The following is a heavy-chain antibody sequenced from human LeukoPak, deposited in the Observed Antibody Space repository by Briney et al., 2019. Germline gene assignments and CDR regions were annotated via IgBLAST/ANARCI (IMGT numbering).Heavy chain of an antibody. D-gene: IGHD2-8*01. CDR2: VNSKSGNT. Sequence: ASVKVSCKASGYTFTNYDINWVRQAPGQGLEWMGWVNSKSGNTGYKQKFQARVTITRDTSMTTAYMELISLTSDDTAVYFCARGLPLGYCTYGVCYPPKHFDFWGQGTLVTVSS. CDR3: ARGLPLGYCTYGVCYPPKHFDF. CDR1: GYTFTNYD. J-gene: IGHJ4*02. V-gene: IGHV1-8*03.